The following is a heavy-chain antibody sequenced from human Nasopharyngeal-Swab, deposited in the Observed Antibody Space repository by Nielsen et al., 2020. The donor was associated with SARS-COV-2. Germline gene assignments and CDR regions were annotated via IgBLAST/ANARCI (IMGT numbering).Heavy chain of an antibody. D-gene: IGHD4-23*01. Sequence: SETLSLTCTVSGCSISSGGYYWSWIRQHPGKGLEWIGYIYYSGSTYYNPSLKSRVTISVDTSKNQFSLKLSSVTAADTAVYYCARDWGNSGAFDIWGQGTMVTVSS. CDR2: IYYSGST. J-gene: IGHJ3*02. V-gene: IGHV4-31*03. CDR3: ARDWGNSGAFDI. CDR1: GCSISSGGYY.